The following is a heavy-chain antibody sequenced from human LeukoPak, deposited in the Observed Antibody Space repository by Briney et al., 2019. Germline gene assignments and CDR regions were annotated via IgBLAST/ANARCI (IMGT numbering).Heavy chain of an antibody. CDR1: GFTFSSYA. CDR2: ISGSGGST. CDR3: AKGYYDSSGDRPFDY. V-gene: IGHV3-23*01. D-gene: IGHD3-22*01. J-gene: IGHJ4*02. Sequence: PGGSLRLSRAASGFTFSSYAMSWVRQAPGKGLEWVSAISGSGGSTYYADSVKGRFTISRDNSKNTLYLQMNSLRAEDTAVYYCAKGYYDSSGDRPFDYWGQGTLVTVSS.